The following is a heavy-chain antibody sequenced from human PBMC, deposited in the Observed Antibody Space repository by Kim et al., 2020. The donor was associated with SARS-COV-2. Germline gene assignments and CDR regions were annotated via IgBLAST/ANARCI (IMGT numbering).Heavy chain of an antibody. D-gene: IGHD5-18*01. V-gene: IGHV4-31*03. Sequence: SETLSLTCTVSGGSISSGGYYWSWIRQHPGKGLEWLGYIYYTGNTYYNPSLKSRVTISVDTSKNQFSLKLSSVTAEDTAVYYCARQAGYTYGNYGMDVWGQGTTVTISS. CDR1: GGSISSGGYY. J-gene: IGHJ6*02. CDR2: IYYTGNT. CDR3: ARQAGYTYGNYGMDV.